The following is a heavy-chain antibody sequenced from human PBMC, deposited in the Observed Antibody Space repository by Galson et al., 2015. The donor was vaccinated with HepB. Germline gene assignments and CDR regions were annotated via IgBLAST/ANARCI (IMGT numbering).Heavy chain of an antibody. V-gene: IGHV4-39*01. D-gene: IGHD5-18*01. CDR1: GFTVSSNH. CDR3: ASPSVAKLYSYGFDY. J-gene: IGHJ4*02. Sequence: LRLSCAASGFTVSSNHVNWIRQPPGKGLEWIGSIYYSGSTYYNPSLKGRVTISVDTSKNQFSLKLSSVTAADTAVYYCASPSVAKLYSYGFDYWGQGTLVTVSS. CDR2: IYYSGST.